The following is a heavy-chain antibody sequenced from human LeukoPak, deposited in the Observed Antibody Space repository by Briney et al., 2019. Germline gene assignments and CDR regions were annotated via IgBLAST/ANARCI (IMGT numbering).Heavy chain of an antibody. CDR3: ARGGRRVNDY. CDR2: INHSGST. CDR1: GGSFSGYY. Sequence: SETLSFTCAVYGGSFSGYYWSWIRQPPGKGLEWIGEINHSGSTNYNPSLKSRVTISVDTSKNQFSLKLSSVTAADTAVYYCARGGRRVNDYWGQGTLVTVSS. J-gene: IGHJ4*02. V-gene: IGHV4-34*01. D-gene: IGHD3-10*01.